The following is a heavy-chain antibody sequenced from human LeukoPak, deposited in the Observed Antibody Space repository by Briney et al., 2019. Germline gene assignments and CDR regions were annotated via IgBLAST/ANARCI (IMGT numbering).Heavy chain of an antibody. CDR3: SKDLPLTRAWALKY. J-gene: IGHJ4*02. Sequence: GGSLRLSCTASGLIFSDAWMTWVRQAPGQGPEWVGRIKSKGSGGTTDYALSVKGRFTISRDDSQNTLYLQMNSLRTDDTAVYYCSKDLPLTRAWALKYWGQGALVTVSS. CDR1: GLIFSDAW. CDR2: IKSKGSGGTT. D-gene: IGHD2-2*01. V-gene: IGHV3-15*03.